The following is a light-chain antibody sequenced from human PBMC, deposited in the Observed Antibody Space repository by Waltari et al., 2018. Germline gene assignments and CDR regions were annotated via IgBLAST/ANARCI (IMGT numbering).Light chain of an antibody. Sequence: QSVLTQPPSVSAAPRQKVTISCPGDSSNIGHNYVSWYQQVSGTAPKLLIYDNDKRPSGIPDRFSGSKSGTSATLDITGLQTGDEADYYCGTWDSSLSAEVFGGGTKLTVL. V-gene: IGLV1-51*01. J-gene: IGLJ2*01. CDR3: GTWDSSLSAEV. CDR2: DND. CDR1: SSNIGHNY.